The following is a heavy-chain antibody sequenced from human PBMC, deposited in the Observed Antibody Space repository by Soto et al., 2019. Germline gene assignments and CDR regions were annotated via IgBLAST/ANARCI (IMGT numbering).Heavy chain of an antibody. CDR3: AREEVSGIIRWFDP. CDR1: GGSFSEYI. V-gene: IGHV3-21*06. D-gene: IGHD3-22*01. J-gene: IGHJ5*02. Sequence: PVVSLILSCSASGGSFSEYIMSWFRQAPGKGPEWVSYISGSSGVIYYVDSVKGRFTVSIDNAKNSLLLQMNSLRQEDTAVYYCAREEVSGIIRWFDPWGQGTRVTVSS. CDR2: ISGSSGVI.